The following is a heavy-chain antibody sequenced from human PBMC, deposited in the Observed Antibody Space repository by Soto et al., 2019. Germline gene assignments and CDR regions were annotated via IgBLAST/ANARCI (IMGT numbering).Heavy chain of an antibody. CDR3: ARRTVNIRTFYSGLKTHCFDY. J-gene: IGHJ4*02. Sequence: QLQLQESGPGLVKPSETLSLTCAVSGGSISSSSYYWGWIRQPPGKGLEWIGSIYYSGSTYYTPSHRSRGAISVDRSKNQFSLKLNSVTAADTAVYYCARRTVNIRTFYSGLKTHCFDYWGQGTLVTVSS. D-gene: IGHD6-19*01. V-gene: IGHV4-39*01. CDR1: GGSISSSSYY. CDR2: IYYSGST.